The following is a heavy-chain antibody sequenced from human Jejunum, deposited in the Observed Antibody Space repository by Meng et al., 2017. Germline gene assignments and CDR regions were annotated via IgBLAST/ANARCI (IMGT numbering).Heavy chain of an antibody. J-gene: IGHJ4*02. CDR1: GYTFTGYD. V-gene: IGHV1-8*01. CDR2: MNPNSVTT. D-gene: IGHD1-26*01. CDR3: ARSRGALANCDY. Sequence: QLPLVQSGSELKRPGASVKVSCKASGYTFTGYDINWVRQATGQGLEWMGWMNPNSVTTGYAQKFQGRVTLTWDTSISTAYMELSSLRSDDTAVYYCARSRGALANCDYWGQGTLVTVSS.